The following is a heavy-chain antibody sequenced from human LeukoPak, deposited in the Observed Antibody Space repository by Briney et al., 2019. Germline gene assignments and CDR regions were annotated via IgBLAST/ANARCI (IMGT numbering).Heavy chain of an antibody. V-gene: IGHV5-51*01. CDR3: ARHERSKGGDY. Sequence: GESLKISCKGSGYSFNTYWIGWVRQMPGKGLEWMGIIYPGDSDTRYSPSFQGQVTISADKSISAAYLQWSSLKASDTAMYYCARHERSKGGDYWGQGTLVTVSS. CDR2: IYPGDSDT. CDR1: GYSFNTYW. J-gene: IGHJ4*02. D-gene: IGHD3-16*01.